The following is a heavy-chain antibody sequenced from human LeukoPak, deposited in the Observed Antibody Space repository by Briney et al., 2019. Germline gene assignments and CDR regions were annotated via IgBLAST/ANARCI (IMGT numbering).Heavy chain of an antibody. J-gene: IGHJ4*02. D-gene: IGHD3-22*01. CDR1: GGSISSYY. Sequence: PSETLSLTCTVSGGSISSYYWSWIRQPRGKGLEWIGYIYYSGSTNYNPSLKSRVTISVDTSKNQFSLKLSSVTAADTAVYYCARSSGYYFFDYWGQGTLVTVSS. CDR3: ARSSGYYFFDY. V-gene: IGHV4-59*01. CDR2: IYYSGST.